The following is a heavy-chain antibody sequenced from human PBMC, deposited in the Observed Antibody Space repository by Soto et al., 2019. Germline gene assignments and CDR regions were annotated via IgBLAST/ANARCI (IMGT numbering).Heavy chain of an antibody. V-gene: IGHV5-10-1*01. CDR3: ARPASGGSRDAFDV. Sequence: GESLQISCQASGYKFTTFWLNWLRQTPGKGLEWLGRIDPTDSFTNYSPPFEGHVTISVDRSISTAYLQWNSLQASDTAIYYCARPASGGSRDAFDVWGQGTTFTVSS. D-gene: IGHD2-15*01. J-gene: IGHJ3*01. CDR1: GYKFTTFW. CDR2: IDPTDSFT.